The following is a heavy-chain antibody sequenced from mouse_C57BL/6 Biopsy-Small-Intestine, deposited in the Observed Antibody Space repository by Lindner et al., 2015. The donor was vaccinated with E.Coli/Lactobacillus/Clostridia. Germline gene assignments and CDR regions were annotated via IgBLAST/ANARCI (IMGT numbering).Heavy chain of an antibody. CDR2: INPYTGDT. Sequence: VQLQESGPELVKPGASVKMSCKASGYSFTDFFMNWAKQSHGKSLEWIGRINPYTGDTFYNQKFKDKATLTVDKSSNTAHMELRSLTSEDSALYYCATDGYDFDYWGQGTTLTVSS. V-gene: IGHV1-20*01. D-gene: IGHD2-2*01. CDR3: ATDGYDFDY. CDR1: GYSFTDFF. J-gene: IGHJ2*01.